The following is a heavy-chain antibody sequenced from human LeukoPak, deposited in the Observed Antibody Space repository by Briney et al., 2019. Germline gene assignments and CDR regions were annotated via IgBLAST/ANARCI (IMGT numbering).Heavy chain of an antibody. D-gene: IGHD6-19*01. CDR2: IYPGDSDT. V-gene: IGHV5-51*01. J-gene: IGHJ6*02. Sequence: GESLKISCKGSGYSFTSYWIGWVRQVPGKGLEWMGIIYPGDSDTRYSPSFQGQVTISADKSISTAYLQWSSLKASDTAMYYCARQKVAVAGTTNYYYYGMDVWGQGTTVTVSS. CDR3: ARQKVAVAGTTNYYYYGMDV. CDR1: GYSFTSYW.